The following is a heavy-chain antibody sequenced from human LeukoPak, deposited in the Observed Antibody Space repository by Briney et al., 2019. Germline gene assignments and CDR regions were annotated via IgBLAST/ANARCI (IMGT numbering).Heavy chain of an antibody. D-gene: IGHD2-2*01. Sequence: GASVKVSCKASGYTFTGYYMHWVRQAPGQGLEWMGWINPNSGGTNYAQKFQGRVTMTRDTSISTAYMELSRLRSDDTAVYYCARDLYIVVVPAAMPGDYWGQGTLVTVSS. CDR2: INPNSGGT. CDR3: ARDLYIVVVPAAMPGDY. CDR1: GYTFTGYY. J-gene: IGHJ4*02. V-gene: IGHV1-2*02.